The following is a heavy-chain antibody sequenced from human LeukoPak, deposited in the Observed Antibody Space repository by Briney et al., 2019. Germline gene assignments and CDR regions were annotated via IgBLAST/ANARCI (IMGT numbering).Heavy chain of an antibody. Sequence: RASETLSLTCAVYGGSFSGYYWSWIRQSPGKGLEWTGEINHSGSTNYNPSLKSRVTVSVDTSKNQLYLNMSAVTAADTAVYYCSKNSYSYGYLTGYYFDFWGQGTLVTVSS. CDR3: SKNSYSYGYLTGYYFDF. D-gene: IGHD5-18*01. V-gene: IGHV4-34*10. CDR2: INHSGST. CDR1: GGSFSGYY. J-gene: IGHJ4*02.